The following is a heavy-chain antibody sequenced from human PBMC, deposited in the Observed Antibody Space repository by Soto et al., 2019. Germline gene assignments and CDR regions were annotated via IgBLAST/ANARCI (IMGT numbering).Heavy chain of an antibody. D-gene: IGHD3-16*01. CDR3: VKGGWLDF. V-gene: IGHV3-23*01. J-gene: IGHJ5*01. Sequence: EVQLLESGGGLAQPGGSLRLSSAASGFSFSTFEMSWVRQAPGRGLEWVSFISDDGSRTYYADAVKGRFTISRDNSKHTLYLQMNSLTAEDTAVYACVKGGWLDFWGQGTLVTVSS. CDR1: GFSFSTFE. CDR2: ISDDGSRT.